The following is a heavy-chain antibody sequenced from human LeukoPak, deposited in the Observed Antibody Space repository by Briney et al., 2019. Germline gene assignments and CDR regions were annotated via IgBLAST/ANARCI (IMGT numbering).Heavy chain of an antibody. CDR1: GFTFSSYG. CDR2: IWYDGSNK. D-gene: IGHD2-2*01. J-gene: IGHJ6*02. CDR3: ARDPNSSRYCSSTSCPRWWYYYYGMDV. Sequence: GGSLRLSCAASGFTFSSYGMHWVRQAPGKGLEWVAVIWYDGSNKYYAGSVKGRFTISRDNSKNTLYLQMNSLRAEDTAVYYCARDPNSSRYCSSTSCPRWWYYYYGMDVWGQGTTVTVSS. V-gene: IGHV3-33*01.